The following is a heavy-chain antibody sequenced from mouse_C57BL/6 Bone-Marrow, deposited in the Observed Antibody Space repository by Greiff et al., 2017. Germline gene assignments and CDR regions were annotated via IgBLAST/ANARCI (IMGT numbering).Heavy chain of an antibody. CDR3: ASLGLDY. Sequence: VQLQQSGGGLVKPGGSLKLSCAASGFTFSDYGMHWVRQAPEKGLEWVAYISSGSSTIYYADTVKGRFTISRDNAKNTLFLQMTSLRSEDTAMYYCASLGLDYWGQGTTLTVSS. CDR1: GFTFSDYG. V-gene: IGHV5-17*01. CDR2: ISSGSSTI. D-gene: IGHD4-1*01. J-gene: IGHJ2*01.